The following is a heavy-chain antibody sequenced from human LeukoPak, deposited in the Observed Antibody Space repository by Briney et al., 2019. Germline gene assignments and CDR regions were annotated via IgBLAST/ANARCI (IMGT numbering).Heavy chain of an antibody. D-gene: IGHD3-10*01. CDR2: IYSGGST. CDR3: ASSGSGRYYFDY. CDR1: GFTVSSNY. V-gene: IGHV3-53*01. Sequence: GGSLRLSCAASGFTVSSNYMSWVRQAPGKGLEWVSVIYSGGSTYYADSVKGRFTISRDNSKNTLYLQMNSLRAEGTAVYYCASSGSGRYYFDYWGQGTLVTVSS. J-gene: IGHJ4*02.